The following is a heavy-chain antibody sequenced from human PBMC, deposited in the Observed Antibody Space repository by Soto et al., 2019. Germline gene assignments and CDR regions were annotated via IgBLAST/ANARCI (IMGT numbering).Heavy chain of an antibody. V-gene: IGHV3-11*04. Sequence: LSLTCTVSGGSISSGYYWSWIRQYPGKGLEWISYITSGGTTYYADSAKGRFTISRDNAKNSLYLHLNSLTAEDTAIYYCARVLYATWSSFDYWGQGTLVTVSS. D-gene: IGHD1-26*01. CDR1: GGSISSGYY. J-gene: IGHJ4*02. CDR2: ITSGGTT. CDR3: ARVLYATWSSFDY.